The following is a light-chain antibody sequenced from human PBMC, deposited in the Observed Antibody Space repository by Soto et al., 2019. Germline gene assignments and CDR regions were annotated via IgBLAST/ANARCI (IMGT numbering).Light chain of an antibody. CDR1: SSDVGGYNY. V-gene: IGLV2-8*01. Sequence: QSALTQPPSASGSPGQSVTISCTGTSSDVGGYNYVSWYQQHPGKAPKLLIYEVSKRPSGVTDRFSGSKSGNTASLTVSGLKAEDEADSYCSSYAGSNNWGVFGGGTQLTVL. CDR3: SSYAGSNNWGV. J-gene: IGLJ2*01. CDR2: EVS.